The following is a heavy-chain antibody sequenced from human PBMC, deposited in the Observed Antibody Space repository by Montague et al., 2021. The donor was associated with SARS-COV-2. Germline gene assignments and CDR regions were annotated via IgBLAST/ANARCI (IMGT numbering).Heavy chain of an antibody. V-gene: IGHV4-59*01. Sequence: SETLSLTCTVSSSTISRYFLRLIPQPPGTALESIAYIYYSRDSFPKPSRKTRVTISLDTSKNQFSLKLNSVTAAFTGVYYCARGSYGPDAFDIWGQGTIVSV. D-gene: IGHD5-18*01. J-gene: IGHJ3*02. CDR3: ARGSYGPDAFDI. CDR2: IYYSRDS. CDR1: SSTISRYF.